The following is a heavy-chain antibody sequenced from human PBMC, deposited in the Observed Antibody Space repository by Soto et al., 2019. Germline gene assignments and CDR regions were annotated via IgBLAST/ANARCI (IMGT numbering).Heavy chain of an antibody. J-gene: IGHJ5*02. CDR3: ATVSYYDSSKRPFDP. Sequence: ASVKVSCKVSGYTLTELSMHWVRQAPGKGLEWMGGFDPEDGETIYAQKFQGRVTMTEDTSTDTDYMELSSLRSEDTAVYYCATVSYYDSSKRPFDPWGQGALVTVSS. V-gene: IGHV1-24*01. CDR2: FDPEDGET. CDR1: GYTLTELS. D-gene: IGHD3-22*01.